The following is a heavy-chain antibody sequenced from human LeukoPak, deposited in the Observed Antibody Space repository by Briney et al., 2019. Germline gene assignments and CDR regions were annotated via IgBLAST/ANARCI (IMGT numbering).Heavy chain of an antibody. CDR3: ARGETVGDTPGFDP. Sequence: PGGSLRLSCAASGFTVSSNYMSWVRQAPGKGLEWVSSISGDSVHILYADSVKGRFTISRDNAKDSVYLQMNSLRAEDTAVYYCARGETVGDTPGFDPWGQGTLVTVSS. D-gene: IGHD1-26*01. CDR1: GFTVSSNY. J-gene: IGHJ5*02. V-gene: IGHV3-21*01. CDR2: ISGDSVHI.